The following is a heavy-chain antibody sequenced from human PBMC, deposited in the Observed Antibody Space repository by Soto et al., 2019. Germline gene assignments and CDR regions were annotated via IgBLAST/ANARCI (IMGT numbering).Heavy chain of an antibody. D-gene: IGHD3-9*01. CDR1: GGSITNYY. CDR3: ARVLTRRYSNSAFDY. V-gene: IGHV4-59*12. Sequence: SETLSLTCTVSGGSITNYYCTWIRQTPWKGLEWIGYVYYTGTTNYNPSLKSRVHISIDTSKNEFYLNLTSVTAAERDIYSCARVLTRRYSNSAFDYWGQGTLVTVSS. J-gene: IGHJ4*02. CDR2: VYYTGTT.